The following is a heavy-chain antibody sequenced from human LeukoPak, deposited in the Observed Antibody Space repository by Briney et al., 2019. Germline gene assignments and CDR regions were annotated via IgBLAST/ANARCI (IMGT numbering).Heavy chain of an antibody. CDR2: INSDGSST. CDR1: GFTFSSYW. Sequence: GGSLRLSCAASGFTFSSYWMHWVRQAPGKGLVWVSRINSDGSSTSYADSVKGRFTISRDNAKNTLYLQMNSLRAEDTAVYYCARGLHTYYYDSSGYYPFDYWGQGTLVTVSS. D-gene: IGHD3-22*01. V-gene: IGHV3-74*01. CDR3: ARGLHTYYYDSSGYYPFDY. J-gene: IGHJ4*02.